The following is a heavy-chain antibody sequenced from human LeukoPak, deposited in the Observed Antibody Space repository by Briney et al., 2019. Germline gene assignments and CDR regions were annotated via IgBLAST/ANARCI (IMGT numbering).Heavy chain of an antibody. CDR3: ARDQNYPDGRGG. J-gene: IGHJ4*02. Sequence: GGSLRLSCAASGFTFGDYGISWVRQAPGKGLEWVSGISWNGGSTGYADSVKGRFTISRDNAKNSLFLQMSTLRAEDTALYYCARDQNYPDGRGGWGQGTLVTVSS. CDR2: ISWNGGST. V-gene: IGHV3-20*04. D-gene: IGHD3-22*01. CDR1: GFTFGDYG.